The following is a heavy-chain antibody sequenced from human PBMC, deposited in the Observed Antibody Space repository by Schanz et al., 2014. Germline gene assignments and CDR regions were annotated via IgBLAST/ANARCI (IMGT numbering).Heavy chain of an antibody. Sequence: EGQLVDSGGVLVQPGRSLRLSCAGSGLTFRQYAIHWVRHAPGKGLEWVAGFSLDTDRIDYGDSVKGRFTVSWDNSKTSLYLQMNSLRPEDTALYYCTKDILPGGADVWGQGTTVTVSS. D-gene: IGHD3-3*02. J-gene: IGHJ6*02. CDR3: TKDILPGGADV. CDR2: FSLDTDRI. V-gene: IGHV3-9*01. CDR1: GLTFRQYA.